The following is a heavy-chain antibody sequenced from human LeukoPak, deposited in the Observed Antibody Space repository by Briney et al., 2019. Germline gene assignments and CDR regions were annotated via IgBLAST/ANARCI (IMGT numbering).Heavy chain of an antibody. V-gene: IGHV4-34*01. CDR2: INHSGST. J-gene: IGHJ3*02. CDR1: GGSVSRGYYY. Sequence: SQTLSLTCTVSGGSVSRGYYYWSWIRQPPGKGLEWIGEINHSGSTNYNPSLKSRVTISVDTSKNQFSLKLSSVTAADTAVYYCASETTVVTADAFDIWGQGTMVTVSS. CDR3: ASETTVVTADAFDI. D-gene: IGHD4-23*01.